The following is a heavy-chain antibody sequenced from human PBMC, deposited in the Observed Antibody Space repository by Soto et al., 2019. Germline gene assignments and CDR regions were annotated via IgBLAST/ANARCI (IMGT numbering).Heavy chain of an antibody. V-gene: IGHV1-69*12. CDR2: IIPIFGTA. Sequence: QVQLVQSGAEVKKPGSSVTVSWKASGGTFSSYTTSWVRQAPGQRLEWMGGIIPIFGTANYAQKFQGRVTITADESTSTAYMELRSLRSEDTAVYYCARGNHRWLQLWYFDLWGRGTLVTVSS. CDR3: ARGNHRWLQLWYFDL. D-gene: IGHD1-1*01. J-gene: IGHJ2*01. CDR1: GGTFSSYT.